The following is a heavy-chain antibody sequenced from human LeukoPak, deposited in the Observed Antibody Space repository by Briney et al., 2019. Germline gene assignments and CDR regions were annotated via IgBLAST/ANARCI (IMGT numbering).Heavy chain of an antibody. CDR3: ASLRYDSSGHTDAFDI. CDR2: IYPDSDT. V-gene: IGHV5-51*01. D-gene: IGHD3-22*01. CDR1: GYSFTTYW. Sequence: GESLKISCKGSGYSFTTYWIAWVRQMPGKGLEWMGIIYPDSDTRYSPSFQGQVTISADKSISTAYLQWSSLKASDTAMYYCASLRYDSSGHTDAFDIWGQGTMVTVSS. J-gene: IGHJ3*02.